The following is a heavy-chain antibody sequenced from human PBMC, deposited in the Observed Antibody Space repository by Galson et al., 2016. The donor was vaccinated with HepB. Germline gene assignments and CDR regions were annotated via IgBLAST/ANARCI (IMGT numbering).Heavy chain of an antibody. J-gene: IGHJ5*01. CDR1: GFIFNNAW. V-gene: IGHV3-15*01. D-gene: IGHD6-13*01. CDR3: TTDIHSSWYDS. CDR2: IKSTTDGGTT. Sequence: LRLSCAASGFIFNNAWMSWVRQAPGKGLEWVGRIKSTTDGGTTDYAAPVKGRFSISRDDSKNTLYLQMNSLKTEDTAVYYCTTDIHSSWYDSWGQGTLVTVSS.